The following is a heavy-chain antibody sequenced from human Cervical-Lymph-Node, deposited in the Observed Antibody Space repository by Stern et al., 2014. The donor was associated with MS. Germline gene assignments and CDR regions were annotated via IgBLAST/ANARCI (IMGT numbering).Heavy chain of an antibody. CDR1: GYTFTTYA. CDR2: INTNTGDP. D-gene: IGHD3-22*01. V-gene: IGHV7-4-1*02. J-gene: IGHJ4*02. CDR3: ARVARSRKYYYDSSGYYPHFDY. Sequence: QVQLVQSGSELKKPGASVKVSCKASGYTFTTYAMIWVRQAPGQGLEWMGWINTNTGDPTYAQGFTGRFVFSLDTSVSTAYLQISSLKAEDTAVYYCARVARSRKYYYDSSGYYPHFDYWGQGTLVTVSS.